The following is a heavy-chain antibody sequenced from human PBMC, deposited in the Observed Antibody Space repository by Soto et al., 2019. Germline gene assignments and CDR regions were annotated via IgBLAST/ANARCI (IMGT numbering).Heavy chain of an antibody. V-gene: IGHV5-51*01. J-gene: IGHJ4*02. D-gene: IGHD1-26*01. CDR1: GYRFTTYW. CDR2: IYPADSDT. Sequence: GESLKISCEGSGYRFTTYWIAWVRQMPGKGLEWMGVIYPADSDTAYSPSFQGQVTISADESISTAYLQWSSLKASDTAIYYCARHVDATPFDSWGQGTRVTVPQ. CDR3: ARHVDATPFDS.